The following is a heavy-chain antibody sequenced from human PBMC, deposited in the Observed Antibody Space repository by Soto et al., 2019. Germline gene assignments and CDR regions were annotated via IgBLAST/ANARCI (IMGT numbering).Heavy chain of an antibody. CDR3: ARHPNCSGGSCYPPEYFDY. J-gene: IGHJ4*02. CDR2: IYYSGST. D-gene: IGHD2-15*01. CDR1: GGSISSYY. V-gene: IGHV4-59*08. Sequence: SETLSLTCTVSGGSISSYYWSWIRQPPGKGLEWIGYIYYSGSTNYNPSLKSRVTISVDTSKNQFSLKLSSVTAADTAVYYCARHPNCSGGSCYPPEYFDYWGQGTLVTVPS.